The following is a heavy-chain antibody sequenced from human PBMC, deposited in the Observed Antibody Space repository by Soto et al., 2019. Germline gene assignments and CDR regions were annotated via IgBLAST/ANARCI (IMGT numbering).Heavy chain of an antibody. CDR1: GGSFSGYY. Sequence: QVQLQQWGAGLLKPSETLSLTCAVYGGSFSGYYWSLIRQPPGKGLEWIGEINHSGSTNYNPSLKSRVTISVDTSKYQFSLKLSSVTAADTAVYYCASYCSSTSCYIYRFDYWGQGTLVTVSS. CDR3: ASYCSSTSCYIYRFDY. V-gene: IGHV4-34*01. CDR2: INHSGST. D-gene: IGHD2-2*01. J-gene: IGHJ4*02.